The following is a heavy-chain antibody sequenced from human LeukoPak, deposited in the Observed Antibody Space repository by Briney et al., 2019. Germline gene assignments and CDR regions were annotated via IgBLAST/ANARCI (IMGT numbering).Heavy chain of an antibody. D-gene: IGHD3-9*01. CDR3: ARVGLLTGYYFFDY. CDR1: GYTFSSYG. CDR2: IRGDNGDT. V-gene: IGHV1-18*01. J-gene: IGHJ4*02. Sequence: ASVKVSCKTSGYTFSSYGITWVRQAPGQGLEWVGWIRGDNGDTNYARKLQGRVTMTTDTSTSTAYMELRSLGSDETAVYYCARVGLLTGYYFFDYWGQGTLVTVSS.